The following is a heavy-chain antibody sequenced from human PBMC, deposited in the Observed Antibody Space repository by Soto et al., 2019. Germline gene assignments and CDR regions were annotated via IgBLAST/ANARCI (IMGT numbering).Heavy chain of an antibody. CDR1: GGSISRGAYY. J-gene: IGHJ6*02. CDR3: ARDNILGILYGGMDV. D-gene: IGHD3-3*01. CDR2: IYYSGST. Sequence: SQTLSLTRTVSGGSISRGAYYWSWIRQPPGKGLEWIGYIYYSGSTYYNPSLKSRVTTSVDTSKNQFSLKLSSVTAADTAVYYCARDNILGILYGGMDVWGQGATVTGSS. V-gene: IGHV4-30-4*01.